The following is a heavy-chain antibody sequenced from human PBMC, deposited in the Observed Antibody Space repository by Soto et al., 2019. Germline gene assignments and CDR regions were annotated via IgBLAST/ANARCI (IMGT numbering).Heavy chain of an antibody. CDR1: GFIFSNYW. CDR2: INQDGSEK. Sequence: EVQVVESGGGLVQPGGSLRLSCAASGFIFSNYWMTWVRQAPGKGLEWVANINQDGSEKYYVDSVKGRFTISRDNAKNSLYLQMSTLSAEDTAVFYCARHTLGRSTHMDVWGQGTTVTVSS. D-gene: IGHD2-2*01. CDR3: ARHTLGRSTHMDV. V-gene: IGHV3-7*04. J-gene: IGHJ6*02.